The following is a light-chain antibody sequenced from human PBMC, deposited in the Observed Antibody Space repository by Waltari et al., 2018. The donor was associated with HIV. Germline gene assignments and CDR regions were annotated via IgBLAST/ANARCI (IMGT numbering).Light chain of an antibody. CDR3: SSYTSSNTFVV. CDR2: EVS. Sequence: QSALTQPPSVSGSPGQSVTISCTGTSSDVGNYNRVSWYQQPPGSAPKLMIYEVSNRPAGVPRRVSGSKSCNTASLTISGLQAEDEADYYCSSYTSSNTFVVFGGGTKLTVL. CDR1: SSDVGNYNR. V-gene: IGLV2-18*02. J-gene: IGLJ2*01.